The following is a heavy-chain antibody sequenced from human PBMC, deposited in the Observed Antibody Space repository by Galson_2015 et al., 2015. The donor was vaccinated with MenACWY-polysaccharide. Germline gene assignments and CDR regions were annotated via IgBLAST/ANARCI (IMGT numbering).Heavy chain of an antibody. Sequence: SVKVSCKASGYSFSSYDINWVRQTTGQGLGWMGWMNPNSGNTGYAQKFQGRVTMTRNTSISIAYMELSSLRSEDTAVYYCARGGKYYYDSSGYLNWFDPWGQETLVTVSS. D-gene: IGHD3-22*01. CDR1: GYSFSSYD. CDR3: ARGGKYYYDSSGYLNWFDP. V-gene: IGHV1-8*01. J-gene: IGHJ5*02. CDR2: MNPNSGNT.